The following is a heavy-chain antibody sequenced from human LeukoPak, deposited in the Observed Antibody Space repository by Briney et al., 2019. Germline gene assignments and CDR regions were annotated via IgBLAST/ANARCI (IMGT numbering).Heavy chain of an antibody. Sequence: GGSLRLSCAASGFTFSDYFMSWIRQAPGKGLEWVSYISSSGSTKYYADSVKGRFTISRDNAKNSLYLQINSLRAEDTAVYYCASGVVVVPAAIGLGHFDLWGRGTLVAVSS. CDR3: ASGVVVVPAAIGLGHFDL. V-gene: IGHV3-11*01. CDR2: ISSSGSTK. CDR1: GFTFSDYF. D-gene: IGHD2-2*01. J-gene: IGHJ2*01.